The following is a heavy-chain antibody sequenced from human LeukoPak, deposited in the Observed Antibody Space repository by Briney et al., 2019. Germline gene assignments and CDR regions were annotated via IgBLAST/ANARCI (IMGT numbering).Heavy chain of an antibody. J-gene: IGHJ3*02. CDR3: ARLQRVTMNAFDI. CDR2: IYYSGST. CDR1: GGSISSGGYY. D-gene: IGHD3-22*01. Sequence: SETLSLTCTVSGGSISSGGYYWSWIRQHPGKGLEWIGYIYYSGSTYYNPSLKSRVTISIAKSKNQFSLKLSSVTAADTAVYYCARLQRVTMNAFDIWGQGTMVTVSS. V-gene: IGHV4-31*03.